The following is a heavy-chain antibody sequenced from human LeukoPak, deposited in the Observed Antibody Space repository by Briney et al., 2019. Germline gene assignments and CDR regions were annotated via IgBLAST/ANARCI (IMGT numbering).Heavy chain of an antibody. CDR3: ARDLMDGGFDY. J-gene: IGHJ4*02. CDR1: DASIRSHY. D-gene: IGHD2-8*01. V-gene: IGHV4-59*11. Sequence: SETLSLTCTVSDASIRSHYWSWIRQPPGKGLEWIGYIFYSGTTYYNPSLKSRVTISADTSKNQISLRLSAVTAADTAMYYCARDLMDGGFDYWGQGTLVNVSS. CDR2: IFYSGTT.